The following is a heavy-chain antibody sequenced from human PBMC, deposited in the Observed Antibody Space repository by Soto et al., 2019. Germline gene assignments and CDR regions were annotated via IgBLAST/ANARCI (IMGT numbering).Heavy chain of an antibody. CDR2: IIPIFGTA. J-gene: IGHJ6*02. V-gene: IGHV1-69*13. CDR3: ARDLYSSSSWYYYYYGMDV. Sequence: GASVKVSCKASGGTFSSYAISWVRQAPGQGLKWMGGIIPIFGTANYAQKFQGRVTITADESTSTAYMELSSLRSEDTAVYYCARDLYSSSSWYYYYYGMDVWGQGTTVTVSS. D-gene: IGHD6-6*01. CDR1: GGTFSSYA.